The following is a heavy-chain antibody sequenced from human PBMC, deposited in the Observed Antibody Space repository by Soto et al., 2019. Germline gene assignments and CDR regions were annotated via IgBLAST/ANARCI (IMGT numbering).Heavy chain of an antibody. CDR3: ASALKYYDFWSGSHMNAFDI. J-gene: IGHJ3*02. CDR2: ISSSGSTI. V-gene: IGHV3-11*01. CDR1: GFTFSDYY. D-gene: IGHD3-3*01. Sequence: GGSLRLSCAASGFTFSDYYMSWIRQAPGKGQEWVSYISSSGSTIYYADSVKGRFTISRDSAKNSLYLQMNSLRAEDTAVYYYASALKYYDFWSGSHMNAFDIWGQGTMVTVSS.